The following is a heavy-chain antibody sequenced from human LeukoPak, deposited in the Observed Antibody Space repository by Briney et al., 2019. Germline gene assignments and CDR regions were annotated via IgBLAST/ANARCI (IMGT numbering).Heavy chain of an antibody. Sequence: SETLSLTCTVSGGSISSYYWSWIRQPPGKGLEWSGYIYYSKSTNYNPSLKSRVTISVDTSKKQFSLKLSSVTAADTAVYYCARGGPGSTYYYDSSGDYCGYWGQGTLVTVSS. J-gene: IGHJ4*02. D-gene: IGHD3-22*01. CDR3: ARGGPGSTYYYDSSGDYCGY. CDR2: IYYSKST. V-gene: IGHV4-59*01. CDR1: GGSISSYY.